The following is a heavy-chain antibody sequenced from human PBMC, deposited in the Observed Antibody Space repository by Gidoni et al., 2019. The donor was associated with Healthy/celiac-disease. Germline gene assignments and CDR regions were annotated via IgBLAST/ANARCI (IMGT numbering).Heavy chain of an antibody. CDR1: GGTFSSYA. V-gene: IGHV1-69*01. CDR2: VIPIFGTA. J-gene: IGHJ4*02. Sequence: QVQLVQSGAEVKKPGSSVKLSCKASGGTFSSYAISWVRQAPGQGLEWMGGVIPIFGTANDAQKFQGRVTITADESTSTAYMELSSLRSEDTAVYYCARATRGELPPEGFDYWGQGTLVTVSS. CDR3: ARATRGELPPEGFDY. D-gene: IGHD1-26*01.